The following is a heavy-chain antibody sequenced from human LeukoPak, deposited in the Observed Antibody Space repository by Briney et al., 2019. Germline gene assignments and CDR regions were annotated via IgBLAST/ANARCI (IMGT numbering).Heavy chain of an antibody. CDR1: GFTFSSYA. J-gene: IGHJ4*02. D-gene: IGHD6-19*01. Sequence: TGGSLRLSCAASGFTFSSYAMTWVRQAPGKGLEWVSGISSGGGSTYYADSMKGRFTISRDNSENTLYLQMNSLRAEDTAVYYCAKVLSSGGHWSDYWGQGSLVTVSS. V-gene: IGHV3-23*01. CDR2: ISSGGGST. CDR3: AKVLSSGGHWSDY.